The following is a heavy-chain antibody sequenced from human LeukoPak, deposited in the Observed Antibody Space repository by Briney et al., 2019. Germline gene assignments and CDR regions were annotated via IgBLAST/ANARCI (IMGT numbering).Heavy chain of an antibody. Sequence: ASVKVSCKASGDIFTGYYMHWVRQAPGQGLEWMGWINPNSGDTNYAQKFQGRVTMTRDTSISTAYMELSRLRSDDTAVYYCARVRYRLAETYIDYWGQGTLVTVSS. CDR1: GDIFTGYY. J-gene: IGHJ4*02. D-gene: IGHD3-16*01. CDR2: INPNSGDT. V-gene: IGHV1-2*02. CDR3: ARVRYRLAETYIDY.